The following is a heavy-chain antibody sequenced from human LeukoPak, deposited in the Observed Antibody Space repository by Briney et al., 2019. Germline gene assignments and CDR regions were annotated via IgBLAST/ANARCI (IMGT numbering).Heavy chain of an antibody. Sequence: SGGSLRLSCAASGFTFRSYGMHWVRQAPGKGLEWVTYDGSDTYYADSVKGRFTISRDNTKNTLYLQINSLRAGDTAVYYCARGSGRGELRVEYFQHWGQGTLVTVSS. J-gene: IGHJ1*01. CDR1: GFTFRSYG. V-gene: IGHV3-33*08. D-gene: IGHD1-26*01. CDR3: ARGSGRGELRVEYFQH. CDR2: DGSDT.